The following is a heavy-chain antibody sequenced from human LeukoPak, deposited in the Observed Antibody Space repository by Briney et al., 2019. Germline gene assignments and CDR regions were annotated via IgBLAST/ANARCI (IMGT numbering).Heavy chain of an antibody. CDR3: ARGGVVVPAAKDY. Sequence: GASVKVSCKASGYTFTGYYMHWVRQAPGQGLEWMGWINPNSGGTNYAQKFQGRVTMTRDTSISTAYMALSRLRSDDTAVYYCARGGVVVPAAKDYWGQGTLVTVSS. CDR1: GYTFTGYY. D-gene: IGHD2-2*01. V-gene: IGHV1-2*02. CDR2: INPNSGGT. J-gene: IGHJ4*02.